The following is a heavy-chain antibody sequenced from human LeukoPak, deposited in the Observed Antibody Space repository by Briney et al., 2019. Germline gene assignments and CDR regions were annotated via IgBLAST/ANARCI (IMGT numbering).Heavy chain of an antibody. V-gene: IGHV3-48*03. CDR1: GFTFSSYE. CDR3: ERDGSAYCGGDCYTDYYYGMDV. Sequence: GGSLRLSCAASGFTFSSYEMNWVRQAPGKGLEWVSYISSSGSTIYYADSVKGRFTISRDNAKNSLYLQMNSLRAEDTAVYYCERDGSAYCGGDCYTDYYYGMDVWGQGTTVTVSS. D-gene: IGHD2-21*02. CDR2: ISSSGSTI. J-gene: IGHJ6*02.